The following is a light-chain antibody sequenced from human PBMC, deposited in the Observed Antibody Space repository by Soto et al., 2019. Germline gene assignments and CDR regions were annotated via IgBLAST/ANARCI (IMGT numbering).Light chain of an antibody. CDR3: QEYNSAPHT. Sequence: DIQMTQSPSSLSASVGDRVTITCRASQGISNYLAWYQQKPGKVPKLLIYAASTLQAGVPSRFSGSGSGTAFTLNTSILQPEDVATYYCQEYNSAPHTFGQGTKLEI. V-gene: IGKV1-27*01. J-gene: IGKJ2*01. CDR1: QGISNY. CDR2: AAS.